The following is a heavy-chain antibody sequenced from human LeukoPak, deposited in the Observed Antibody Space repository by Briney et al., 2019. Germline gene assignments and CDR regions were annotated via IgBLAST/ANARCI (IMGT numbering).Heavy chain of an antibody. CDR1: GGSISSCGYS. D-gene: IGHD4-17*01. CDR2: IYHSGRT. Sequence: PSQTLSLTCAVSGGSISSCGYSWGWIRQPPGKGLEWIGYIYHSGRTYYNPSLKSRVTISVDRSKNQFSLKLSSVTAADTAVYYCASGETTVYFQHWGQGTLVTVSS. J-gene: IGHJ1*01. V-gene: IGHV4-30-2*01. CDR3: ASGETTVYFQH.